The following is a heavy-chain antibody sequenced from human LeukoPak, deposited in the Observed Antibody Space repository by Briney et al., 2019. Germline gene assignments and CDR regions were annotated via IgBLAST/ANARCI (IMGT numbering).Heavy chain of an antibody. J-gene: IGHJ4*02. Sequence: ASVKVSCKASGYTFTSYDINCVRQATGHRLEWMGWMKPNSGNTGYAQKFQGRVTMTRNTSISTAYMELSSLKSEDTAVYYCARERGTGIAASWGQGTLVTVSS. V-gene: IGHV1-8*01. CDR3: ARERGTGIAAS. CDR2: MKPNSGNT. D-gene: IGHD6-13*01. CDR1: GYTFTSYD.